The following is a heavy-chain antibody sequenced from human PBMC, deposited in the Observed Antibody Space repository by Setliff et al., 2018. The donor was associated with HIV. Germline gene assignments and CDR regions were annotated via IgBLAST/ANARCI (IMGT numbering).Heavy chain of an antibody. Sequence: GGSLRLSCAASGFTVSNNYMNWVRQAPGKGLEWVGRTKNKDNSFTTEYAASVKGRFTISRDDSKNSLSLHMNSLKTEDTAVYYCAVWIREVISWGRGTLVTVSS. V-gene: IGHV3-72*01. CDR1: GFTVSNNY. CDR2: TKNKDNSFTT. D-gene: IGHD3-10*01. CDR3: AVWIREVIS. J-gene: IGHJ5*02.